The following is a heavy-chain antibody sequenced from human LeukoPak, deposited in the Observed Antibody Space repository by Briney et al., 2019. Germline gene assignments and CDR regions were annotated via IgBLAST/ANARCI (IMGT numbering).Heavy chain of an antibody. CDR1: GFTVSGNY. V-gene: IGHV3-53*01. J-gene: IGHJ4*02. D-gene: IGHD6-19*01. Sequence: GGSLRLSCAASGFTVSGNYMSWVRQAPGKGLEWVSLIYSGGTTYYADSVKGRFTISRDNSKNTLYLQMNSLRAEDTAVYYCARTGWTYYFDYWGQGTLVTVSS. CDR3: ARTGWTYYFDY. CDR2: IYSGGTT.